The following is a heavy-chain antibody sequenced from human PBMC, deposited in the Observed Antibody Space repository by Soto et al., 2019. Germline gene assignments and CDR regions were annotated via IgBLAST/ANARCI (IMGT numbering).Heavy chain of an antibody. CDR3: ARILLYDSSGYYRFDAFDI. V-gene: IGHV1-18*01. CDR2: ISAYNGNT. D-gene: IGHD3-22*01. CDR1: GYTFTSYG. J-gene: IGHJ3*02. Sequence: ASVKVSCKASGYTFTSYGISWVRQAPGQGLEWMGWISAYNGNTNYAQKLQGRVTMTTDTSTSTAYMELRSLRSDDTAVYYCARILLYDSSGYYRFDAFDIWGQGTMVTVSS.